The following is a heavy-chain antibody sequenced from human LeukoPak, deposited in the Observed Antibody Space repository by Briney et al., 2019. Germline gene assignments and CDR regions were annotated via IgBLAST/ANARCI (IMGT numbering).Heavy chain of an antibody. CDR2: IIPIFGTA. J-gene: IGHJ3*02. CDR3: AREQVGATYDAFDI. D-gene: IGHD1-26*01. Sequence: SVKVSCKASGGTFSSYAISWARQAPGQGRGWMGRIIPIFGTANYAQKFQGRVTITTDESTSTAYIELSSLRSEDTAVYYCAREQVGATYDAFDIWGQGTMVTVSS. CDR1: GGTFSSYA. V-gene: IGHV1-69*05.